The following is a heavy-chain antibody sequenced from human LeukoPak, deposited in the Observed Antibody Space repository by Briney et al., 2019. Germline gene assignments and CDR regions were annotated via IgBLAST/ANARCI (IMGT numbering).Heavy chain of an antibody. CDR2: IKQDGSEK. V-gene: IGHV3-7*03. Sequence: PGGSLRLSCAASGFTFSSYWMSWVRQAPGKGLEWVANIKQDGSEKYYVDSVKGRFTISRDNAKNSLYLQMNGLRTDDTGLYYCVKGRRRGYASGTLESWGQGTLVTVSS. CDR3: VKGRRRGYASGTLES. CDR1: GFTFSSYW. J-gene: IGHJ4*02. D-gene: IGHD5-18*01.